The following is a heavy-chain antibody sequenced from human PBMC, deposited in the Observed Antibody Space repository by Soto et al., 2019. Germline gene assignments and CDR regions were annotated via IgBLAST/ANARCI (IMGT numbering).Heavy chain of an antibody. CDR2: IIPIFGTA. J-gene: IGHJ6*02. V-gene: IGHV1-69*01. CDR1: GGTFSSYA. D-gene: IGHD6-6*01. Sequence: AVKVSCKASGGTFSSYAISWVRQAPGQGLEWMGGIIPIFGTANYAQKFQGRVTITADESTSTAYMEPSSLRSEDTAVYYCARGAYSSSSGWNYYGMDVWGQGTTVTVSS. CDR3: ARGAYSSSSGWNYYGMDV.